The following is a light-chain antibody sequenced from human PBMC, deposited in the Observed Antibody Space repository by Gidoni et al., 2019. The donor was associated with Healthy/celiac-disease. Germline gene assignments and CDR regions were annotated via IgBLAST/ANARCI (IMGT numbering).Light chain of an antibody. CDR1: QSISSW. J-gene: IGKJ1*01. Sequence: DIQMTQSPSTLSASVGDRVTITCRASQSISSWFAWYQQKPGKAPKLLIYDASSLESGVPSRFSGSGSGTEFTLTISSLQPDDFATYYCQQYNSYSAGFGQGTKVEIK. CDR2: DAS. CDR3: QQYNSYSAG. V-gene: IGKV1-5*01.